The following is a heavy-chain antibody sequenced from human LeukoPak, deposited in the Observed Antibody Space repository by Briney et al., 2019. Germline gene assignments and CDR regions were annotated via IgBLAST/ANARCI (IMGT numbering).Heavy chain of an antibody. J-gene: IGHJ4*02. Sequence: SETLSLTCTVSGGSISSYYWSWIRQPPGKGLEWIGYISYSGSTNYNPSLKSRVTISVDTSKNQFSLKLSSVTAADTAVYYCARGSSGYSYGWGQGTLVTVSS. V-gene: IGHV4-59*01. CDR1: GGSISSYY. D-gene: IGHD5-18*01. CDR2: ISYSGST. CDR3: ARGSSGYSYG.